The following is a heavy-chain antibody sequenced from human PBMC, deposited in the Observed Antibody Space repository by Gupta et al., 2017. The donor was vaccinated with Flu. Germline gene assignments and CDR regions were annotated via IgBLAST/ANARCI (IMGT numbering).Heavy chain of an antibody. J-gene: IGHJ5*02. V-gene: IGHV3-74*01. CDR3: ARDGAGDCSGGSCYSWFDP. D-gene: IGHD2-15*01. Sequence: KGLVWVSRIKSDEGSASYADSVKGRFTISRDNAKNTLYLQMNSLRAEDTAVYYCARDGAGDCSGGSCYSWFDPWGQGTLVTVSS. CDR2: IKSDEGSA.